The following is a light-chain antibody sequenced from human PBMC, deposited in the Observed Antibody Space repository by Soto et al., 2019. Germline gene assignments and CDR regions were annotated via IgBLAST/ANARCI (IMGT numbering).Light chain of an antibody. CDR3: TSYVGNDIWV. J-gene: IGLJ3*02. CDR2: EVT. CDR1: SSDVGAYQY. V-gene: IGLV2-8*01. Sequence: QAVLPQPPSASGSPGQSVTISCTGTSSDVGAYQYVSWYQQYPGKAPKLMIYEVTKRPSGVPDRFSGSKSGNTASLTVSGLQAEDEADDYCTSYVGNDIWVFGGGTKVTVL.